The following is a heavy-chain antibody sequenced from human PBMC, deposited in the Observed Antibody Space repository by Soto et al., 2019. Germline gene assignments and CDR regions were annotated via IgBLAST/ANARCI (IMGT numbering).Heavy chain of an antibody. CDR3: ARSPANEYYYDRSGYLY. J-gene: IGHJ4*02. V-gene: IGHV1-18*01. CDR2: ISAYNGNT. Sequence: QVQLVQSGAEVKKPGASVKVSCKASGYTFTSYGISWVRQAPGQGLEWMGWISAYNGNTNYAQKRQGRVTMTTNTSTSTAYMALRSLRSDDTAVYYCARSPANEYYYDRSGYLYWGQGTLVTVSS. D-gene: IGHD3-22*01. CDR1: GYTFTSYG.